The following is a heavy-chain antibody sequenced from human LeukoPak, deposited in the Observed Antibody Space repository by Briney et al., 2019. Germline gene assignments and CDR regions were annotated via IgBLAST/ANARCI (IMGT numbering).Heavy chain of an antibody. CDR1: GFRLNSYG. D-gene: IGHD6-13*01. Sequence: GGSLRLSCAASGFRLNSYGMHWVRQAPGKVLKWAAFIRYDGSDKYYADSVKGRFTISRDNSKNTLYLHMDSLRPDDSAVYFCADQYNSGWYALDYWGQGAMVTVSS. V-gene: IGHV3-30*02. CDR3: ADQYNSGWYALDY. J-gene: IGHJ4*02. CDR2: IRYDGSDK.